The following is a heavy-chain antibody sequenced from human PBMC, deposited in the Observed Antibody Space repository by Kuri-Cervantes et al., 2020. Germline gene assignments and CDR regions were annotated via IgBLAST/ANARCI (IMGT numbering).Heavy chain of an antibody. D-gene: IGHD3-16*02. J-gene: IGHJ4*02. Sequence: SCTVSGGSISSGSYYWSWIRQPAGKGLEWIGRIYTSGSTNYNPSLKSRVTISVDTSKNQFSLKLSSVTAADTAVYYCARLNYDYVWGSYRWGAFDYWGQGTLVTVSS. V-gene: IGHV4-61*02. CDR3: ARLNYDYVWGSYRWGAFDY. CDR1: GGSISSGSYY. CDR2: IYTSGST.